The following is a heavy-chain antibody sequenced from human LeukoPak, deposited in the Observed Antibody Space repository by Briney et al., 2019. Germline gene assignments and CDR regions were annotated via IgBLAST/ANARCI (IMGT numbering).Heavy chain of an antibody. Sequence: GGSLRLSCAASGFTFSSYGMHWVRQAPGKGLEWVAVIWYDGSNKYYADSVKGRFTISRDNSKNTLYLQMNSLRAEDTAVYYCAKDSSSGAADYYFDYWGQGTLVTVSS. CDR3: AKDSSSGAADYYFDY. CDR2: IWYDGSNK. J-gene: IGHJ4*02. CDR1: GFTFSSYG. D-gene: IGHD1-26*01. V-gene: IGHV3-30*02.